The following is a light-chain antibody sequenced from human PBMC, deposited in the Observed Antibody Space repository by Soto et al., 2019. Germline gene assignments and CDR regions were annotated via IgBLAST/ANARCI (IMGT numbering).Light chain of an antibody. CDR3: TSSAGGHHLWV. V-gene: IGLV2-8*01. CDR2: EVS. J-gene: IGLJ3*02. Sequence: QSVLTQPPSASGSPGQSVTVSCTGSSSDVGAYNFVSWYQQHPGKAPKLMIYEVSKRPSGVPDRFSGSKSGNTASLTVSGLQADDEADYYCTSSAGGHHLWVFGGGTKLTVL. CDR1: SSDVGAYNF.